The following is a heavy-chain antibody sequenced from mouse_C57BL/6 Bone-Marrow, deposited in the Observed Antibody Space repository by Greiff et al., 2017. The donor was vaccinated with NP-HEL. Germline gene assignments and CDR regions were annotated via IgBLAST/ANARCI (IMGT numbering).Heavy chain of an antibody. J-gene: IGHJ4*01. V-gene: IGHV5-9-1*02. CDR3: TRESITTVVATGGAMDY. Sequence: VKLMESGEGLVKPGGSLKLSCAASGFTFSSYAMSWVRQTPEKRLEWVAYISSGGDYIYYADTVKGRFTISRDNARNTLYLQMSSLKSEDTAMYYCTRESITTVVATGGAMDYWGQGTSVTVSS. CDR1: GFTFSSYA. CDR2: ISSGGDYI. D-gene: IGHD1-1*01.